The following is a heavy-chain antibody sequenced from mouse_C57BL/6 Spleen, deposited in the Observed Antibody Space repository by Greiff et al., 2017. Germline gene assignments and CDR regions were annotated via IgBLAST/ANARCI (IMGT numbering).Heavy chain of an antibody. CDR2: IWSGGST. V-gene: IGHV2-2*01. J-gene: IGHJ3*01. CDR3: ARNYDGYYGWFAY. CDR1: GFSLTSYG. D-gene: IGHD2-3*01. Sequence: QVHVKQSGPGLVQPSQSLSITCTVSGFSLTSYGVHWVRQSPGKGLEWLGVIWSGGSTDYNAAFISRLSISKDNSKSQVFFKMNSLQADDTAIYYCARNYDGYYGWFAYWGQGTLVTVSA.